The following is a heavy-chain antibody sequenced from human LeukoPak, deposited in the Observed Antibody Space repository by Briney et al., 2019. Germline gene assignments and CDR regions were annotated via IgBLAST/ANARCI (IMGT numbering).Heavy chain of an antibody. V-gene: IGHV1-69*04. CDR3: ASTPMGVLGVQTPQDYYGSGSYYGEDP. D-gene: IGHD3-10*01. Sequence: SVKVSCKASGGTFSSYAISWVRQAPGQGLEWMGRIIPILGIANYAQKFQGRVTITADKSTSTAYMELSSLRSEDTAVYYCASTPMGVLGVQTPQDYYGSGSYYGEDPWGQGTLVTVSS. CDR1: GGTFSSYA. J-gene: IGHJ5*02. CDR2: IIPILGIA.